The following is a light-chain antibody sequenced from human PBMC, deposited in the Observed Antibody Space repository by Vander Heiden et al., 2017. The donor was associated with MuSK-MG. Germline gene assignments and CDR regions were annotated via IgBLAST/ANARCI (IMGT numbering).Light chain of an antibody. Sequence: EIVMTQSPANLSVSPGERATLSCRASQSVSSNLAWYQQKPGQAPRLLIYGASTRATGIPARFSGSGSGTEFTLTISSRQSEDFAVYYCQQYNNWPPDTFGGGTKVEIK. CDR2: GAS. J-gene: IGKJ4*01. CDR1: QSVSSN. CDR3: QQYNNWPPDT. V-gene: IGKV3-15*01.